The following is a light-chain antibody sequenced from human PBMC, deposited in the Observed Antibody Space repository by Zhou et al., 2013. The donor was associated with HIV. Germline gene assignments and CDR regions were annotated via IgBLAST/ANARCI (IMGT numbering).Light chain of an antibody. V-gene: IGKV3D-15*01. CDR2: GAS. CDR3: QQRSNWLFT. J-gene: IGKJ4*01. CDR1: QSVSSN. Sequence: EVVMTQSPVTLSVSPGERATLSCRASQSVSSNLAWYQQKPGQAPRLLIYGASTRATGVPDRFGGSGSGTDFTLTINRLEPEDFAVYYCQQRSNWLFTFGGGTTVAI.